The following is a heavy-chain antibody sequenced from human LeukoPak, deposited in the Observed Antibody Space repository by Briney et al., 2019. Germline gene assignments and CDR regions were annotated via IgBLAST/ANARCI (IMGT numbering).Heavy chain of an antibody. D-gene: IGHD2-15*01. J-gene: IGHJ3*02. V-gene: IGHV3-48*03. CDR1: GFTFSSYE. CDR2: ISSSGSST. Sequence: GGSLRLSCAASGFTFSSYEMNWVRQAPGKGLEWVSYISSSGSSTYYADSVKGRFTISRDNAKNSLYLQMNSLRAEDTAVYYCARDLLSGKFDIWGQGTMVTVSS. CDR3: ARDLLSGKFDI.